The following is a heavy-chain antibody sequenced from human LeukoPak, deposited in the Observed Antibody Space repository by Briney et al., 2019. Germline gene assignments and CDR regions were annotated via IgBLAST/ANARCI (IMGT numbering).Heavy chain of an antibody. J-gene: IGHJ6*04. Sequence: GGSLRLSCAASGFTFSSYSMYWVRQAPGKGLEWVSSISSSSSYIYYADSVKGRFTISRDNAKSSLYLQMNSLRAEDTAVYYCAILPAPLTMAPMGVWGKGTTVTVSS. V-gene: IGHV3-21*01. CDR3: AILPAPLTMAPMGV. CDR2: ISSSSSYI. D-gene: IGHD4/OR15-4a*01. CDR1: GFTFSSYS.